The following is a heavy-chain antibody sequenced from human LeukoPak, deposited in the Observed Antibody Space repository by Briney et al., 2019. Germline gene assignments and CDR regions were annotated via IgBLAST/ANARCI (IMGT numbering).Heavy chain of an antibody. CDR2: IYYSGST. CDR1: GGSISSYY. V-gene: IGHV4-59*01. Sequence: SETLSLTCTVSGGSISSYYWSWIRQPPGKGLEWIGYIYYSGSTNYNPSLKSRVTISVDTSKNQFSLKLSSVTAADTAVYYCARVRLVDYVFGYWGQGTLVTVSS. CDR3: ARVRLVDYVFGY. D-gene: IGHD4-17*01. J-gene: IGHJ4*02.